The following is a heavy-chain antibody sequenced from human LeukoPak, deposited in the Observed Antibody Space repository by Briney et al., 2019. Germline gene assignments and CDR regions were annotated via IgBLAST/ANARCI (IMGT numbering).Heavy chain of an antibody. Sequence: GASVKVSCKASGYTFTSYGISWVRQAPGQGLEWMGWISAYNGNTNYAQKLQGRVTMTTDTSTSTAYMELRSLRSDDTAVYYCARDVDFWSGYYSWFDPWGQGTLVTVSS. V-gene: IGHV1-18*01. CDR2: ISAYNGNT. CDR3: ARDVDFWSGYYSWFDP. CDR1: GYTFTSYG. D-gene: IGHD3-3*01. J-gene: IGHJ5*02.